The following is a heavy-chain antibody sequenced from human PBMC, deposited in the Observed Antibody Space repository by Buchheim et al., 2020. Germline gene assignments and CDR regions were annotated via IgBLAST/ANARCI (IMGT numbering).Heavy chain of an antibody. D-gene: IGHD2-15*01. J-gene: IGHJ6*02. CDR3: GRTPDYYYGVDV. CDR2: IYHSGDT. CDR1: GGSVSSINW. Sequence: QVQLQESGPGLVKPSETLSLTCAVSGGSVSSINWWSWVRPPPGKGLEWIGEIYHSGDTNYNPSLKSLVTLSVDKSNNLFSPKLNSVTAADTAVYYCGRTPDYYYGVDVWGQGTT. V-gene: IGHV4-4*02.